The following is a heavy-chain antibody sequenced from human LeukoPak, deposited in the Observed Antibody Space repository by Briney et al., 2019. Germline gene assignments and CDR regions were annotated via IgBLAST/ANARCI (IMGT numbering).Heavy chain of an antibody. CDR1: GYSISSGYY. Sequence: SETLSLTCAVSGYSISSGYYWGWIRQPPGKGLEWIGSIYHSGSTYYNPSLKSRVAISVDTSKNQFSLKLSSVTAADTAVYYCARGPQPNWFDPWGQGTPVTVSS. J-gene: IGHJ5*02. CDR3: ARGPQPNWFDP. V-gene: IGHV4-38-2*01. CDR2: IYHSGST. D-gene: IGHD1-14*01.